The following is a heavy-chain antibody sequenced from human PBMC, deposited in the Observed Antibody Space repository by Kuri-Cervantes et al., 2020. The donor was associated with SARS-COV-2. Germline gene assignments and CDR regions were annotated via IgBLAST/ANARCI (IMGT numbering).Heavy chain of an antibody. J-gene: IGHJ6*03. Sequence: ASGFTFTSYYMHWVRQAPGQGLEWMGIINPSGGSTSYAQKFQGRVTMTRDTSTSTVYMELSSLRSEDTAVYYCARELGDEGYYDFWSGTKYYYYYMDVWGKGTTVTVSS. CDR2: INPSGGST. D-gene: IGHD3-3*01. CDR3: ARELGDEGYYDFWSGTKYYYYYMDV. V-gene: IGHV1-46*01. CDR1: GFTFTSYY.